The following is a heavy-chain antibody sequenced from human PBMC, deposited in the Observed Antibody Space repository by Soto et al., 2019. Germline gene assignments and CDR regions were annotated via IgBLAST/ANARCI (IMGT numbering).Heavy chain of an antibody. CDR2: MNPNSGNT. Sequence: GASVKVSCKASGYTFTSYDINWVRQATGQGLEWMGWMNPNSGNTGYAQKFQGRVTMTRNTSISTAYMELSSLRSEDTAVYYCARGDWDYAFPGSGGYYGMDVWGQGTTVTVSS. CDR1: GYTFTSYD. V-gene: IGHV1-8*01. J-gene: IGHJ6*02. D-gene: IGHD3-16*01. CDR3: ARGDWDYAFPGSGGYYGMDV.